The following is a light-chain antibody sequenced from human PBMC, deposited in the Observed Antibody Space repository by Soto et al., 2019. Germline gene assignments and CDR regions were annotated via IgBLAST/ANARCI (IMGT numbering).Light chain of an antibody. CDR3: QQYNNWPILT. CDR2: GAS. CDR1: QSVSSN. Sequence: EIVMTQSPATLSVSPGERATLSCRASQSVSSNLAWYQQKPGQAPRLLIYGASTRATGIPARFSGSGSGTEFTHTISRLQSEDFAVYYWQQYNNWPILTFGGGTKVEIK. V-gene: IGKV3-15*01. J-gene: IGKJ4*01.